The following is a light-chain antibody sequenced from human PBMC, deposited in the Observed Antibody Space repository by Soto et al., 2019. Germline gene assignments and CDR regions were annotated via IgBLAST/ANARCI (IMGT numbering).Light chain of an antibody. V-gene: IGLV2-14*03. CDR1: SSDVGGYNF. CDR2: DVT. J-gene: IGLJ1*01. Sequence: QSVLTQPASVSGSPGQSITISCTGTSSDVGGYNFVSWYQHHPGKAPQLMIYDVTNRPSGVSIRFSGSKSGNTASLTISGLQAEDEADYYCSSYTSNSAPYVFGSGTKVTVL. CDR3: SSYTSNSAPYV.